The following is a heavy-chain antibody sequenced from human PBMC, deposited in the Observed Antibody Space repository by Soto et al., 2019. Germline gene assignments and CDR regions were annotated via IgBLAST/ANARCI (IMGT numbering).Heavy chain of an antibody. D-gene: IGHD4-17*01. Sequence: GGSLRLSCAASGFTFSSDWMHWFRQAPGKGLEWVSAISSSGSSTYYADSVKGRFTISRDNSKNTLYLQMNSLRAEDTAVYYCAKTHYGTFDAFDIWGQGTMVTVSS. CDR1: GFTFSSDW. CDR3: AKTHYGTFDAFDI. CDR2: ISSSGSST. J-gene: IGHJ3*02. V-gene: IGHV3-23*01.